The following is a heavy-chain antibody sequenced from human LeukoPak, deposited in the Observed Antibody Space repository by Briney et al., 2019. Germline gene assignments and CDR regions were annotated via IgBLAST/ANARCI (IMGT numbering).Heavy chain of an antibody. V-gene: IGHV4-4*07. J-gene: IGHJ4*02. D-gene: IGHD5-24*01. CDR2: IYTSGST. Sequence: PSETLSLTCTVSGGSISSYYWSWIRQPAGKGLEWIGRIYTSGSTNYNPSLKSRVTISVDTSKNQFSLKLSSVTAADTAVYYCAREKMATGPNYFDYWGQGTLVTVSS. CDR3: AREKMATGPNYFDY. CDR1: GGSISSYY.